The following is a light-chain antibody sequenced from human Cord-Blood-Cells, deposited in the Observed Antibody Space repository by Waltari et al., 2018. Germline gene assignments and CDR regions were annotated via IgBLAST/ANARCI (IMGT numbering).Light chain of an antibody. Sequence: QSALTQPASVSGSPGQSITISCTGTSSDVGGSTPVPWYQQHPGNAPKRMIDEVSNRPSGVSNRFSGSKSGNTASLTSSGLQAEDEADYYCSSYTSSSTGVFGTGTKVTVL. J-gene: IGLJ1*01. CDR2: EVS. V-gene: IGLV2-14*01. CDR3: SSYTSSSTGV. CDR1: SSDVGGSTP.